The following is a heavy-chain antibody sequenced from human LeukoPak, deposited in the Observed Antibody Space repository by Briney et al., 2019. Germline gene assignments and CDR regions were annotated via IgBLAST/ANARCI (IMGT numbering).Heavy chain of an antibody. CDR1: GGSIGSSTYY. Sequence: SETLSLTCTVSGGSIGSSTYYWGWIRQPPGQGLEWIGSIYYSGSTYYNPSLKSRVTISVDTSKNQFSLRLNSMTAADTSVYCRARQAYCSSTSCYKLDQWGQGTLVTVSS. CDR3: ARQAYCSSTSCYKLDQ. J-gene: IGHJ4*02. CDR2: IYYSGST. D-gene: IGHD2-2*02. V-gene: IGHV4-39*01.